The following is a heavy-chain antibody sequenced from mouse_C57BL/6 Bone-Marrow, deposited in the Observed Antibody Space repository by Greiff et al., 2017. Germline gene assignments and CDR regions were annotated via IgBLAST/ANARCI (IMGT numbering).Heavy chain of an antibody. Sequence: QVQLKESGAELVKPGASVKLSCKASGYTFTSYWMHWVKQRPGRGLEWIGRIDPNSGGTKYNEKFKSKATLTVDKSSSPAYMQLSSLTSEDSAVXYFARHITTVEYFDYWGQGTTLTVSS. CDR1: GYTFTSYW. D-gene: IGHD1-1*01. CDR3: ARHITTVEYFDY. CDR2: IDPNSGGT. V-gene: IGHV1-72*01. J-gene: IGHJ2*01.